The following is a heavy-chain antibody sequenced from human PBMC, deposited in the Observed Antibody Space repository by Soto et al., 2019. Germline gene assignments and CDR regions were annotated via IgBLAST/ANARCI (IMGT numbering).Heavy chain of an antibody. V-gene: IGHV2-26*01. J-gene: IGHJ5*02. Sequence: SGPTLVNPSDTLTLTCTVSGFSLSNARMGVGWIRQPPGKALEWLAHIFSNDEKYYSTSLKSRLTISKDTSKSQVVLTMTNMDPVDTATYYCARTPEYSSDWFEPWGQGNLVTVSS. D-gene: IGHD6-6*01. CDR3: ARTPEYSSDWFEP. CDR2: IFSNDEK. CDR1: GFSLSNARMG.